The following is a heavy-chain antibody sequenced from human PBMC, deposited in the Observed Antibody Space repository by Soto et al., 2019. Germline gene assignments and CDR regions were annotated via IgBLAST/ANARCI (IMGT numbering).Heavy chain of an antibody. Sequence: GGSLRLSCAASGFTFSSHWMHWVRLVPGKGLAWVSRINTDGSATNYADSVEGRFTISRDNAKNTLYLQMTGMRVEDTALYYCARELEFDRLLSVVSSNFDHWGQGTLVTDST. CDR3: ARELEFDRLLSVVSSNFDH. J-gene: IGHJ4*02. D-gene: IGHD3-9*01. V-gene: IGHV3-74*01. CDR2: INTDGSAT. CDR1: GFTFSSHW.